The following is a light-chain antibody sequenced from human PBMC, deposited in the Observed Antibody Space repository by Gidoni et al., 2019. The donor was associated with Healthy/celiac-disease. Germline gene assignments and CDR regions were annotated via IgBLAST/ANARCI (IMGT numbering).Light chain of an antibody. CDR1: SSDVGGYNY. J-gene: IGLJ2*01. Sequence: QSALTQPASVSGSPGPSITISCTGTSSDVGGYNYVSWYPQHPGKAPKLMIYDVSNRPSGVSNRFSGSKSGNTASLTISWLQAEDEADYYCSSYTSSSTLGVFGGGTKLTVL. V-gene: IGLV2-14*01. CDR3: SSYTSSSTLGV. CDR2: DVS.